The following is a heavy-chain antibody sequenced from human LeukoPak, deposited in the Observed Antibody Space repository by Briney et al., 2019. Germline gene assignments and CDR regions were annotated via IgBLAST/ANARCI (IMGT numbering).Heavy chain of an antibody. D-gene: IGHD2-2*01. CDR3: ARRDCSSTSCLDY. V-gene: IGHV5-51*01. Sequence: GGSLRLSCAASGYSFTSYWIGWVRQMPGKGLEWMGIIYPGDSDTRYSPSFQGQVTISADKSISTAYLQWSSLKASDTAMYYCARRDCSSTSCLDYWGQGTLVTVSS. J-gene: IGHJ4*02. CDR1: GYSFTSYW. CDR2: IYPGDSDT.